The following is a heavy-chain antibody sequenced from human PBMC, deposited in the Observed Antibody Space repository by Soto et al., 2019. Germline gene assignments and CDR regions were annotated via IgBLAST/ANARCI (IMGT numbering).Heavy chain of an antibody. Sequence: ASVKVSCKASGYTFTSYDVNWVRQATGQGLEWMGWMNPNSATTGYAQNFQGRVTMTRDTSISTAYMELSSLRSEDTAVYYCARRSNYHSFDIWGRGTMVTVSS. D-gene: IGHD4-4*01. V-gene: IGHV1-8*01. CDR1: GYTFTSYD. J-gene: IGHJ3*02. CDR3: ARRSNYHSFDI. CDR2: MNPNSATT.